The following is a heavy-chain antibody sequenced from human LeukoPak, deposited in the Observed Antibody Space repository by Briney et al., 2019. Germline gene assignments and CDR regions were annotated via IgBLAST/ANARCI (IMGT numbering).Heavy chain of an antibody. CDR3: AKDPYRVVVATGNYLDP. J-gene: IGHJ5*02. CDR1: GFTFSSYG. CDR2: ISRDGSNI. V-gene: IGHV3-30*18. D-gene: IGHD2-15*01. Sequence: GGSLRLSCAASGFTFSSYGMHWVRQAPGKRLEWVAVISRDGSNIYYGDSVKGRFSISRDNSKNTLYLQMNSLRVEDTAVYYCAKDPYRVVVATGNYLDPWGQGTLVTVSS.